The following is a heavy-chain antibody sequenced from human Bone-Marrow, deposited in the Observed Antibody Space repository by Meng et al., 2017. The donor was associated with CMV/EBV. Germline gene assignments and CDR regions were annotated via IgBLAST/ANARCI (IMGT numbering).Heavy chain of an antibody. J-gene: IGHJ6*02. CDR2: VSSDGSST. CDR1: GFTFSRYW. D-gene: IGHD3-3*01. Sequence: GGSLRLSCEGSGFTFSRYWMHWVRQAPGKGLVWVSRVSSDGSSTTYADSVKSRSTISRDNTKNTVYLQLNSLRAEDTAVYYCARDRLSPRYDYTSASSEAIHGVDVWGQGTTVTVSS. V-gene: IGHV3-74*01. CDR3: ARDRLSPRYDYTSASSEAIHGVDV.